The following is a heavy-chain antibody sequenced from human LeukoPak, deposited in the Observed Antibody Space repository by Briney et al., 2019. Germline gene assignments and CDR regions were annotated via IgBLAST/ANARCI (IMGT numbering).Heavy chain of an antibody. CDR2: IDPSGSYT. Sequence: GESLKISCKGSGYSFTSYWISWVRQMPGKGLEWMGRIDPSGSYTNYSPSFQGHVTISADKSTSTAYLQWSSLKASDTAMYYCARLFYSHYDYWGQGTLVTVSS. D-gene: IGHD2-15*01. J-gene: IGHJ4*02. CDR3: ARLFYSHYDY. V-gene: IGHV5-10-1*01. CDR1: GYSFTSYW.